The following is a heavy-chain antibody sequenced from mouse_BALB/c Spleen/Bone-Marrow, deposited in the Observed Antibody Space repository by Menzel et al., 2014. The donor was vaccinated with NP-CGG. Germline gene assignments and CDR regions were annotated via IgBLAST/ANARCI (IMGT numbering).Heavy chain of an antibody. CDR1: GYTFASYW. V-gene: IGHV1S41*01. J-gene: IGHJ4*01. Sequence: DLVKPGASVKLSCKASGYTFASYWINWIKQRPGRGLEWIGRIAPGSGSTYYNEMFKGKATLTVDTSSSTAYIQLSSLSSEDSAVYFCARFPIYYGNYGAMDYWGQGTSVTVSS. CDR2: IAPGSGST. D-gene: IGHD2-1*01. CDR3: ARFPIYYGNYGAMDY.